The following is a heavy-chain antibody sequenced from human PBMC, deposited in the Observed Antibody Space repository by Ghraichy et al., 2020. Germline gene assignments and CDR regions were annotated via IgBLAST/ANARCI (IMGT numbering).Heavy chain of an antibody. J-gene: IGHJ6*02. V-gene: IGHV4-59*01. Sequence: SETLSLTCTVSGGSISSYYWSWIRQPPGKGLEWIGYIYYSGSTNYNPSLKSRVTISVDTSKNQFSLKLSSVTAADTAVYYCARGQGDVNYYYYYGMDVWGQGTTVTVSS. CDR2: IYYSGST. D-gene: IGHD3-16*01. CDR3: ARGQGDVNYYYYYGMDV. CDR1: GGSISSYY.